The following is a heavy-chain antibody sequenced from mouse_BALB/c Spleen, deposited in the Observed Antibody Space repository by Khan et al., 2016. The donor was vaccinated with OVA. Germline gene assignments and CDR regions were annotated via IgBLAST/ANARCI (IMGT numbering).Heavy chain of an antibody. D-gene: IGHD2-1*01. CDR3: ARDGTRYNYAMDY. CDR1: GYSITSDYA. V-gene: IGHV3-2*02. J-gene: IGHJ4*01. Sequence: VQLKESGPGLVKPSQSLSLTCTVTGYSITSDYAWNWLRQFPGNKLEWMGYISYSGSTSYNPSLKSRISITRDTSNNQFFLQLNSVTSEDTATYYCARDGTRYNYAMDYWGQGTAVTVSS. CDR2: ISYSGST.